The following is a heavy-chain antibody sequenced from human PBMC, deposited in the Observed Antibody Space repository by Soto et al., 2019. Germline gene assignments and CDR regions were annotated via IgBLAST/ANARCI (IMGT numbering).Heavy chain of an antibody. D-gene: IGHD3-22*01. CDR1: GDSVSSNSAA. J-gene: IGHJ3*02. CDR2: TYYRSKWYN. V-gene: IGHV6-1*01. Sequence: TLSLTCAISGDSVSSNSAAWNWIRQSPSRGLEWLGRTYYRSKWYNDYAVSVKSRITINPDTSKNQFSLQLNSVTPEDTAVYYCARDEGYYDTSGYRGGAFDIWGQGTMVTVS. CDR3: ARDEGYYDTSGYRGGAFDI.